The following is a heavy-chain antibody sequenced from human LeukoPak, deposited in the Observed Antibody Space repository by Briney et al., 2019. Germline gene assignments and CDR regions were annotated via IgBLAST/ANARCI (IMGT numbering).Heavy chain of an antibody. Sequence: GGSLRLSCAASGFTFSSYWMHWVRQAPGKGLAWVSHINTDGSSTTYADSVKGRLTISRDNAKNTLYLQMNSLRAEGTAVYYCARSGGSSSLGYWGQGTLVTVSS. CDR3: ARSGGSSSLGY. V-gene: IGHV3-74*01. J-gene: IGHJ4*02. D-gene: IGHD6-6*01. CDR2: INTDGSST. CDR1: GFTFSSYW.